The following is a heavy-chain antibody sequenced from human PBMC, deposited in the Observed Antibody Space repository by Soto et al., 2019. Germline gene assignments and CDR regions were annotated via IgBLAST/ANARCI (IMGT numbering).Heavy chain of an antibody. CDR2: ISAYNGNT. V-gene: IGHV1-18*01. CDR3: ARRPGFVPAVSLRAGWYYGMDV. D-gene: IGHD2-2*01. Sequence: QVQLVQSGAEVKKPGASVKVSCKASGYTFTSYGISWVRQAPGQGLEWMGWISAYNGNTNYAQKLQGRVTMTTDTTTSTGYMELRRLRSDDTAVLYCARRPGFVPAVSLRAGWYYGMDVWGQGNTVTVSS. J-gene: IGHJ6*01. CDR1: GYTFTSYG.